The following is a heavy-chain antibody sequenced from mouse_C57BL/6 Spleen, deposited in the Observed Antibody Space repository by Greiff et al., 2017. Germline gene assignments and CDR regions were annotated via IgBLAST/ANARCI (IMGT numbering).Heavy chain of an antibody. Sequence: QVQLQQSGAELARPGASVKLSCKASGYTFTSYGISWVKQRTGQGLEWIGEIYPRSGNTYYNEKFKGKATLTADKSSSTAYMELRSLTSEDSAVYFSARGELYCSTYAMDYWGQGTSVTVAS. CDR2: IYPRSGNT. CDR3: ARGELYCSTYAMDY. V-gene: IGHV1-81*01. D-gene: IGHD1-1*01. J-gene: IGHJ4*01. CDR1: GYTFTSYG.